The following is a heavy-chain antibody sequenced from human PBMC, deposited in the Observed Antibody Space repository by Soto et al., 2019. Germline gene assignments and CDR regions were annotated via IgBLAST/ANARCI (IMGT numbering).Heavy chain of an antibody. J-gene: IGHJ5*02. CDR2: ISGSGGST. CDR1: GFTFSSYA. Sequence: PGGSLRLSCAASGFTFSSYAMSWVRQAPGKGLEWVSAISGSGGSTYYADSVKGRFTISRDNSKNTLYLQMNSLRAEDTAVYYCAKEGARYFDWLPNWFDPWGQGTLVTVSS. V-gene: IGHV3-23*01. D-gene: IGHD3-9*01. CDR3: AKEGARYFDWLPNWFDP.